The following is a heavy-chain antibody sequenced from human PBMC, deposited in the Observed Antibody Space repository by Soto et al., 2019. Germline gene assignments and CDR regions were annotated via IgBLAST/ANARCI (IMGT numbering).Heavy chain of an antibody. D-gene: IGHD4-4*01. CDR1: GYTFSNYY. CDR3: ARYDYNGYYFYY. Sequence: QVQLVQSGAEVKKPGASVRVSCKASGYTFSNYYMHWVRQAPGQGHEWMGIINPSGGSTTYAQKFHCRVTMTRNTFTSTVYMELSRLSSEDTAVYYCARYDYNGYYFYYWGQGTLVTVPS. CDR2: INPSGGST. J-gene: IGHJ4*02. V-gene: IGHV1-46*01.